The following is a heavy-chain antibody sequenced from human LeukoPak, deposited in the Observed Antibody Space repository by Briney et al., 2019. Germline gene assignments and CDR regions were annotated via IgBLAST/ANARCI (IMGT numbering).Heavy chain of an antibody. CDR2: ISSSSSYI. V-gene: IGHV3-21*01. D-gene: IGHD3-16*01. CDR3: ASTMITSYYFDY. Sequence: GGFLRLSCAASGFTFSSYSMNWVRQAPGKGLEWVSSISSSSSYIYYADSVKGRFTISRDNAKNSLYLQMNSLRAEDTAVYYCASTMITSYYFDYWGQGTLVTVSS. CDR1: GFTFSSYS. J-gene: IGHJ4*02.